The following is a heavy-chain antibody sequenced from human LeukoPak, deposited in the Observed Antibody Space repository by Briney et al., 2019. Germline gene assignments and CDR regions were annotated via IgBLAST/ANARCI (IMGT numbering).Heavy chain of an antibody. V-gene: IGHV4-61*05. CDR3: ARVAPTRGFASSGYYPLDY. J-gene: IGHJ4*02. D-gene: IGHD3-22*01. CDR2: IYYSGST. Sequence: SSETLSLTCTVSGPSISSSSYYWGWIRQPPGKGLEWIGYIYYSGSTNYNPSLKSRVTITIDTSKNQFSLRLTSVTAADTAVYYCARVAPTRGFASSGYYPLDYWGQGSLVNVSS. CDR1: GPSISSSSYY.